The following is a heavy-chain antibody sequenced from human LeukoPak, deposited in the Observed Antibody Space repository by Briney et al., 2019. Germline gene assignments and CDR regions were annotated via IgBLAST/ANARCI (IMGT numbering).Heavy chain of an antibody. CDR3: AKGLRTSVGPYMGYHYYMDV. CDR2: IRYDGSDK. Sequence: QPGGSLRLSCSASGFTFSTYGMHWVRQAPGKGLEWVAFIRYDGSDKYYADSVKGRFTISRDNSKNTLYLQMNSLRAEDTAVYYCAKGLRTSVGPYMGYHYYMDVWGKGATVTVSS. J-gene: IGHJ6*03. V-gene: IGHV3-30*02. CDR1: GFTFSTYG. D-gene: IGHD1/OR15-1a*01.